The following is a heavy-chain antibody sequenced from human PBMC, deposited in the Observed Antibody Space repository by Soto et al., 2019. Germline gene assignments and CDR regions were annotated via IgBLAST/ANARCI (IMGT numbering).Heavy chain of an antibody. CDR2: IYPGDSDA. D-gene: IGHD3-22*01. J-gene: IGHJ4*02. Sequence: GESLKISCKGSGYSFTTYWIAWVRQMPGKGLEWMGIIYPGDSDARYSPSFQGQVTISADKSISTAYLQWSSLKASDTAMYYCARNYDSSGYYLPLLGYWGQGTLVTVSS. CDR3: ARNYDSSGYYLPLLGY. V-gene: IGHV5-51*01. CDR1: GYSFTTYW.